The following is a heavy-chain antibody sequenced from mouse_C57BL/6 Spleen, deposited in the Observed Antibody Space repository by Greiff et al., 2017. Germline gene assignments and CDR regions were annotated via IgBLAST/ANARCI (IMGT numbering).Heavy chain of an antibody. J-gene: IGHJ2*01. CDR2: ISSGSSTI. CDR3: ARFHDYDGYYFDY. Sequence: EVMLVESGGGLVKPGGSLKLSCAASGFTFSDYGMHWVRQAPEKGLEWVAYISSGSSTIYYADTVKGRFTISRDNAKNTLFLQMTSLRSEDTAMYYCARFHDYDGYYFDYWGQGTTLTVSS. D-gene: IGHD2-4*01. CDR1: GFTFSDYG. V-gene: IGHV5-17*01.